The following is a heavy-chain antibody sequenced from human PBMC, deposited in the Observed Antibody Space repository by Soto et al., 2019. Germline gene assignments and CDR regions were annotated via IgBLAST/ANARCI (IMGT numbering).Heavy chain of an antibody. J-gene: IGHJ5*02. CDR2: IHGGNGDT. CDR3: ARVKGYSGYDP. V-gene: IGHV1-3*01. D-gene: IGHD5-18*01. CDR1: GFTFTSYS. Sequence: QVQLMQSGPEVKKPGASVKISCEASGFTFTSYSFHWVRQAPGQRLEWVGWIHGGNGDTKYSQKVQGRLTITRDTSASIAYMELSSLTSEDTAIYFWARVKGYSGYDPWGQGTLVTVSP.